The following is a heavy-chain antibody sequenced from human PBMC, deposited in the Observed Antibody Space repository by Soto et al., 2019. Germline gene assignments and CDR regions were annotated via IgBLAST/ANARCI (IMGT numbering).Heavy chain of an antibody. CDR3: ARDTLGGAYDFRH. D-gene: IGHD3-3*01. J-gene: IGHJ4*02. Sequence: EVQLVESGGGLVQPGGSLRLSCAASGFSVSNLFMTWVRQAPGKGLEWVSVISSDGSTYYGDSVKRRFTISRDNSKNTLYLEMNSLRAGDTAVYYCARDTLGGAYDFRHGGQGTLVTVSS. V-gene: IGHV3-66*01. CDR1: GFSVSNLF. CDR2: ISSDGST.